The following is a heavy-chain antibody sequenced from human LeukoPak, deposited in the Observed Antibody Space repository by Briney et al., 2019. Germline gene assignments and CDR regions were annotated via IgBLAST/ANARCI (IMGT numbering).Heavy chain of an antibody. CDR1: GFTFSSYA. Sequence: GGSLRLSCAASGFTFSSYAMHWVRQAPGKGLEWVAVISYDGSNKYYADSVKGRFTISRDNSKNTLYLQMNSLRAEDTAVYYCARDGLRGSSGWYGGAFDIWGQGTMVTVSS. J-gene: IGHJ3*02. CDR2: ISYDGSNK. V-gene: IGHV3-30*04. CDR3: ARDGLRGSSGWYGGAFDI. D-gene: IGHD6-19*01.